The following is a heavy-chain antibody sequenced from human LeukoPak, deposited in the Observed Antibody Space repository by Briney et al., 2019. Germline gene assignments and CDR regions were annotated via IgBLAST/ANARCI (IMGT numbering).Heavy chain of an antibody. CDR2: ISGSGGRT. Sequence: GGSLRLSCAASGFTFSSYAMSWVRQAPGKGLEWVAGISGSGGRTYYADSVKGRFTISRDNSKNTLYLQMNSLRAEDTAVDNGARESTVGKKNFDDWGQGTLVTVGS. D-gene: IGHD4-23*01. V-gene: IGHV3-23*01. CDR1: GFTFSSYA. J-gene: IGHJ4*02. CDR3: ARESTVGKKNFDD.